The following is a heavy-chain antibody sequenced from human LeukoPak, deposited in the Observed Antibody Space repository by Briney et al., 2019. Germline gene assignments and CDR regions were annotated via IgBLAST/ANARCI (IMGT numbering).Heavy chain of an antibody. J-gene: IGHJ4*02. CDR3: ARGRRAAAL. D-gene: IGHD6-13*01. CDR1: GFTFSSYG. V-gene: IGHV3-33*01. CDR2: IWYDGSNK. Sequence: PGGSLRLSCAASGFTFSSYGMHWVRQAPGKGLEWVAVIWYDGSNKYYADSVKGRFTISRDNAKNSLFLQMNSLRAEDTAVYYCARGRRAAALWGQGTLVTVSS.